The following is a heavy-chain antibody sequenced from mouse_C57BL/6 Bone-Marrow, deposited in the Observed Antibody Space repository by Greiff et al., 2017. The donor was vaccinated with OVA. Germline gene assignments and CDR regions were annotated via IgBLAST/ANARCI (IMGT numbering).Heavy chain of an antibody. CDR3: NTSSNYGFAY. V-gene: IGHV14-4*01. Sequence: VQLKQSGAELVRPGASVKLSCTASGFNIKDDYMHWVKQRPEQGLEWIGWIDPENGDTEYASKFQGKATITADTSSNTAYLQLSSLTSEDTAVDYCNTSSNYGFAYWGQGTLVTVSA. CDR2: IDPENGDT. CDR1: GFNIKDDY. J-gene: IGHJ3*01. D-gene: IGHD2-5*01.